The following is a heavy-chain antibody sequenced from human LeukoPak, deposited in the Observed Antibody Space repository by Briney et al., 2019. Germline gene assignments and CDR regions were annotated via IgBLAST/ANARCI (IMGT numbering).Heavy chain of an antibody. CDR1: GGSISSYY. J-gene: IGHJ4*02. V-gene: IGHV4-39*01. CDR3: ARHADSGFGELAFDY. Sequence: SETLSLTCTVSGGSISSYYWGWIRQPPGKGLEWVGSIYYSGSTYYNPSLKSRVTISIDTSKNQFSLKLTSVTAADTAVYYCARHADSGFGELAFDYWGQGTLVTVSS. CDR2: IYYSGST. D-gene: IGHD3-10*01.